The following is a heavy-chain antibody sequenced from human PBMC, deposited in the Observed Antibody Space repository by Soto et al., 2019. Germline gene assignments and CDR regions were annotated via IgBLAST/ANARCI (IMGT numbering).Heavy chain of an antibody. CDR3: AGDFYQSSGYCDY. V-gene: IGHV1-18*01. D-gene: IGHD3-22*01. Sequence: QVQLVQSGAEVKKPGASVKVSCKAYGYTFSSYGLSWVRQAPGQGLEWMGWISAYSGNTVYTQRFKGRLTMATDTXTGTGYRELRSLRSDDTVVYYCAGDFYQSSGYCDYWGQGTLVTVSS. CDR1: GYTFSSYG. CDR2: ISAYSGNT. J-gene: IGHJ4*02.